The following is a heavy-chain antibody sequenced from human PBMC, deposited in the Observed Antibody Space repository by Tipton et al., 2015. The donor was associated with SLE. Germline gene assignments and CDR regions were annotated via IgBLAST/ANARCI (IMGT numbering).Heavy chain of an antibody. CDR3: AREECSGGSCFDF. CDR2: IYGGGST. J-gene: IGHJ4*02. CDR1: GFTVSSNY. Sequence: GSLRLSCAASGFTVSSNYMSWVRQAPGKGLEWVSVIYGGGSTYYADSVKGRFTISRDKSKNTLYLQMNSLRAEDTAVYFCAREECSGGSCFDFWGQGTLVTVSS. V-gene: IGHV3-53*05. D-gene: IGHD2-15*01.